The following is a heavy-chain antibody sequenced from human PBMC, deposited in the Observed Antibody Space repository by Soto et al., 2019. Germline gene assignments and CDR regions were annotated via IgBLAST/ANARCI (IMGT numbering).Heavy chain of an antibody. J-gene: IGHJ6*01. CDR1: GFTFSSHG. V-gene: IGHV3-33*01. Sequence: QVQLVESGGGVVQPGRSLRLSCAASGFTFSSHGMHWVRQAPGKGLEWVAAIWYDGSKKCYAGSVKGRFTVSRDDSKNPLYLEMNSLRAEDTAVYYCARDPASSMDVWGQGTTVTVSS. CDR3: ARDPASSMDV. D-gene: IGHD6-25*01. CDR2: IWYDGSKK.